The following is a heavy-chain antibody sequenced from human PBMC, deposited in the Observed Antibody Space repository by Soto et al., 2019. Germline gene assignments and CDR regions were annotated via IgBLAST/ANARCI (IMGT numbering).Heavy chain of an antibody. V-gene: IGHV1-46*03. Sequence: QVQLVQSGAEVKKPGASVKVSCKASGYTFTSYYMHWVRQAPGQGLEWMGIINPSGGSTSYAQKFQGGVTMTRDTSTSTVYMELSSLRSEDTAAYYCASEIGAREETSDAFDIWGQGTMVTVSS. J-gene: IGHJ3*02. CDR2: INPSGGST. CDR1: GYTFTSYY. CDR3: ASEIGAREETSDAFDI.